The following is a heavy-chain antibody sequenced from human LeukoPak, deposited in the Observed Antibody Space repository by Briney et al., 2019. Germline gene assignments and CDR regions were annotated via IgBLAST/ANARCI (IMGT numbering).Heavy chain of an antibody. CDR2: ISSSGSTI. D-gene: IGHD3-10*01. CDR1: GFTFSSYW. V-gene: IGHV3-48*04. Sequence: GGSLRLSCAASGFTFSSYWMGWVRQAPGKGLEWVSYISSSGSTIYYADSVKGRFTISRDNAKNSLYLQMNSLRAEDTAVYYCARDRRITMVRGVTGYFDYWGQGTLVTVSS. J-gene: IGHJ4*02. CDR3: ARDRRITMVRGVTGYFDY.